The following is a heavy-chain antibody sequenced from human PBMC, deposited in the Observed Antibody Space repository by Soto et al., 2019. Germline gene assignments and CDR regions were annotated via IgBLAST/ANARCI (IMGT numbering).Heavy chain of an antibody. D-gene: IGHD1-26*01. J-gene: IGHJ3*02. V-gene: IGHV3-9*01. CDR1: GFTFDDYA. CDR2: ISWNSGSI. CDR3: AKDGGWELLGDAFDI. Sequence: EVQLVESGGGLVQPGRSLRISCAASGFTFDDYAMHWVRQAPGKGLEWVSGISWNSGSIGYADSVKGRFTISRDNAKNSLYLQMNSLRAEDTALYYCAKDGGWELLGDAFDIWGQGTMVTVSS.